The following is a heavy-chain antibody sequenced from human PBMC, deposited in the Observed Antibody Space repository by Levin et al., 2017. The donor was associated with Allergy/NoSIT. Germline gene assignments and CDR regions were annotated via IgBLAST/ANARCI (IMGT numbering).Heavy chain of an antibody. J-gene: IGHJ4*02. CDR2: ISGSGGST. D-gene: IGHD6-19*01. CDR1: GFTFSSYA. CDR3: AKDYDSSGWYGRLDY. V-gene: IGHV3-23*01. Sequence: GGSLRLSCAASGFTFSSYAMSWVRQAPGKGLEWVSAISGSGGSTYYADSVKGRFTISRDNSKNTLYLQMNSLRAEDTAVYYCAKDYDSSGWYGRLDYWGQGTLVTVSS.